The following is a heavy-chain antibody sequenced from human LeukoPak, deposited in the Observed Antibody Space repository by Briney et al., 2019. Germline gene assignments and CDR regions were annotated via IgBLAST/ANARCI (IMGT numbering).Heavy chain of an antibody. V-gene: IGHV1-18*01. CDR2: ISAYNGNT. J-gene: IGHJ6*02. CDR3: ARVDIVATTSGEYYYYGMDV. Sequence: ASVKVSCKASGYTFTSYGISWVRQAPGQGLEWMGWISAYNGNTNYAQKLQRRVTMTTDTSTSTAYMELRSLRSDDTAVYYCARVDIVATTSGEYYYYGMDVWGQGTTVTVSS. D-gene: IGHD5-12*01. CDR1: GYTFTSYG.